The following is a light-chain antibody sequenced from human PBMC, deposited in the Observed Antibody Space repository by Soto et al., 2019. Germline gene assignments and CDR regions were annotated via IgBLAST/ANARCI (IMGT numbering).Light chain of an antibody. V-gene: IGLV2-14*01. CDR2: EVS. J-gene: IGLJ1*01. CDR3: SSYTRSSTRHYV. CDR1: SSDVGGYNY. Sequence: QSVLTQPASVSGSPGQSITISCTGTSSDVGGYNYVSWYQQHPGKAPKLMIYEVSNRPSGVSNRFSGSKSGNTASLTISGLQAEDEADYYCSSYTRSSTRHYVFGTGTKVTVL.